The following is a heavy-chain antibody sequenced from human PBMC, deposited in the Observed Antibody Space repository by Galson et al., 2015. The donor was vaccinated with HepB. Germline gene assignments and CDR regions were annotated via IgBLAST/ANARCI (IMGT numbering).Heavy chain of an antibody. D-gene: IGHD1-14*01. CDR3: ANKPHGHNWFDP. V-gene: IGHV3-23*01. CDR1: GFTFSSYA. Sequence: SLRLSCAASGFTFSSYAMSWVRQAPGKGLEWVSAISGSGGSTYYADSVKGRFTISRDNSKNTLYLQMNSLRAEDTAVYYCANKPHGHNWFDPWGQGTLVTVSS. CDR2: ISGSGGST. J-gene: IGHJ5*02.